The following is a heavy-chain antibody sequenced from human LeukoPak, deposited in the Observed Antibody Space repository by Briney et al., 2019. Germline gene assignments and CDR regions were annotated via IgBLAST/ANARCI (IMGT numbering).Heavy chain of an antibody. CDR3: AKGNREVRALLDYFDY. J-gene: IGHJ4*02. CDR2: ISSSSSYI. Sequence: PGGSLRLSCAASGFTFSSYSMNWVRQAPGKGLEWVSSISSSSSYIYYADSVKGRFTISRDNAKNSLYLQMNSLRAEDTAVYYCAKGNREVRALLDYFDYWGQGTLVTVSS. D-gene: IGHD3-10*01. V-gene: IGHV3-21*01. CDR1: GFTFSSYS.